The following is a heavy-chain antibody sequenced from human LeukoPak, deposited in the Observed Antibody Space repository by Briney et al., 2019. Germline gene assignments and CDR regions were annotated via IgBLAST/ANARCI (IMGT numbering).Heavy chain of an antibody. CDR2: ISYDGSNK. Sequence: PGGSLRLSCAASGFTFSRYGMHWVRQAPGKGLEWVAVISYDGSNKYYEDSVKGRFTISRDNSKNTLYLQMNSLRAEDTAVYYCAREDTFAPFSYWGQGTLVTVSS. J-gene: IGHJ4*02. D-gene: IGHD5-18*01. V-gene: IGHV3-30*03. CDR1: GFTFSRYG. CDR3: AREDTFAPFSY.